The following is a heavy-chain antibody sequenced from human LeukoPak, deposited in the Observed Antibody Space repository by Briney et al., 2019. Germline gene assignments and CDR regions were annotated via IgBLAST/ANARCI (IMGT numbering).Heavy chain of an antibody. CDR1: GFTVSSNY. D-gene: IGHD3-3*01. J-gene: IGHJ4*02. V-gene: IGHV3-53*01. Sequence: GGSLRLSCAASGFTVSSNYMSWVRQAPGKGLVWVSVIYSGGSTYYADSVKGRFTISRDNSKNTLYLQMNSLRAEDTAVYYCAKRLHYDFWSGYGGTNHFDYWGQGTLVTVSS. CDR2: IYSGGST. CDR3: AKRLHYDFWSGYGGTNHFDY.